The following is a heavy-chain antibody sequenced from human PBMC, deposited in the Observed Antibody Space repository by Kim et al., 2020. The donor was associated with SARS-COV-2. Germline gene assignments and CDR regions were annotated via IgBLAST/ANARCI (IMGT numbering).Heavy chain of an antibody. CDR1: GGSISSYY. CDR3: ARHGYSGYPEWLRTTDWIFFDY. J-gene: IGHJ4*02. Sequence: SETLSLTCTVSGGSISSYYWSWIRQPPGKGLEWIGYIYYSGSTNYNPSLKSRVTISVDTSKNQFSLKLSSVTAADTAVYYCARHGYSGYPEWLRTTDWIFFDYWGQGTLVTVSS. CDR2: IYYSGST. V-gene: IGHV4-59*08. D-gene: IGHD5-12*01.